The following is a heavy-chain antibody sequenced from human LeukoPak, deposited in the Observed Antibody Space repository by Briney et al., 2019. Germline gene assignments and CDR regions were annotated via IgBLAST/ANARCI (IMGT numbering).Heavy chain of an antibody. CDR1: GFTFNSYS. Sequence: GGSLRLSCAASGFTFNSYSMHWVRQAPGKGLEWVTAISDDETYKFYADSVKGRFTISRGNSKNTLFLQMNSLRAEDTAVYYCAKDPPIVTTTPLYYFEWWGQGTQVTVSS. V-gene: IGHV3-30-3*01. J-gene: IGHJ4*02. CDR3: AKDPPIVTTTPLYYFEW. D-gene: IGHD3-9*01. CDR2: ISDDETYK.